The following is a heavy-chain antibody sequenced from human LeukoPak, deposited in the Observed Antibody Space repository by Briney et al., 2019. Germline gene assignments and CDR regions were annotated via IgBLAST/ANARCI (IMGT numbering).Heavy chain of an antibody. J-gene: IGHJ5*02. CDR1: GYTFTSYG. CDR2: ISAYNGNT. CDR3: ARDRDLDYDYVWGSYHWFDP. V-gene: IGHV1-18*01. D-gene: IGHD3-16*02. Sequence: GASVKVSCKASGYTFTSYGISWVRQAPGQGLEWMGWISAYNGNTNYAQKLQGRVTMTTDTSTSTAYMELRSLRSDDTAAYYCARDRDLDYDYVWGSYHWFDPWGQGTLVTVSS.